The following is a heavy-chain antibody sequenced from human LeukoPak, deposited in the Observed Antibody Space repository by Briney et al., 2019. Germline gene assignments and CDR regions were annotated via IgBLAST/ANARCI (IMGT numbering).Heavy chain of an antibody. D-gene: IGHD3-22*01. CDR1: GFTFSSYG. CDR3: AKDPSITMIVVAYSAPDY. CDR2: ISYDGSKK. V-gene: IGHV3-30*18. Sequence: GRSLRLSCAASGFTFSSYGMHWVRQAPGKGLEWVAVISYDGSKKYYADSVKGRFTISRDNSKNTLYLQMNSLRAEDTAVYYCAKDPSITMIVVAYSAPDYWGQGTLVTVSS. J-gene: IGHJ4*02.